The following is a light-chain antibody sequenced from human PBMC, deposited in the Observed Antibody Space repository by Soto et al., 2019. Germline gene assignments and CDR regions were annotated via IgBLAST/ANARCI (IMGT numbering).Light chain of an antibody. Sequence: EIVLTQSPGTLSLSPGERATLSCRASQSVSSSYLAWYQQKPGQAPRLLIYGASSRATGIPDRFSGSGSGTDFTLTISRLEPEYFAVYYCQQYGSSPPGLTFGGGTKVDIK. CDR1: QSVSSSY. V-gene: IGKV3-20*01. CDR3: QQYGSSPPGLT. J-gene: IGKJ4*01. CDR2: GAS.